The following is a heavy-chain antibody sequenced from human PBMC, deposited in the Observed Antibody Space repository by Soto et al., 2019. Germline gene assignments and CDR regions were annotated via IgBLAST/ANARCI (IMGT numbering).Heavy chain of an antibody. CDR3: AREEVSRPNTYHGLDV. J-gene: IGHJ6*02. CDR2: ISSRSIYI. Sequence: EVQLVESGGGLVKPGGSLRLSCAASGFTFNTYTMNWVRQAPGKGLEWVSSISSRSIYIYYADSVTGRFTISRDDARNSLYLQMNSLGAEDTAVYYCAREEVSRPNTYHGLDVWGQGTTVTVSS. CDR1: GFTFNTYT. V-gene: IGHV3-21*01.